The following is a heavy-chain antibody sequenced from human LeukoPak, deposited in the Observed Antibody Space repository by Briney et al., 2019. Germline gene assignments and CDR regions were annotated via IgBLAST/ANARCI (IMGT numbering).Heavy chain of an antibody. V-gene: IGHV4-30-4*01. Sequence: SETLSLTCTVSGGSIRSGDYYGSWIRQPPGKGLEWIGYIYYSESTYYNPSLKSQDTISVDTSKNQFSLMLSSVTAAETGVYYCAREGRVVPAVRLWGQGTMVTVSS. CDR3: AREGRVVPAVRL. CDR1: GGSIRSGDYY. CDR2: IYYSEST. J-gene: IGHJ3*01. D-gene: IGHD2-2*01.